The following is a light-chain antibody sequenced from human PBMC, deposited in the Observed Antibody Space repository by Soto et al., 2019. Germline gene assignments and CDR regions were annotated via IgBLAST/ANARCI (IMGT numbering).Light chain of an antibody. CDR3: QQSSSIPPT. J-gene: IGKJ1*01. Sequence: DIQMTQSPSSLSASVGDRVTITCRASESISGFLNWYQQKPGKAPKLLIYAASNLHYGVPSRFSGTGSGTDFTLTISCLQPEDFATYYCQQSSSIPPTFGQETKVDIK. V-gene: IGKV1-39*01. CDR2: AAS. CDR1: ESISGF.